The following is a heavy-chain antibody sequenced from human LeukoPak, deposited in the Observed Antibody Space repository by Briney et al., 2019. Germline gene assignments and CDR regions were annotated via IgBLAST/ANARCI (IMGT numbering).Heavy chain of an antibody. J-gene: IGHJ5*02. V-gene: IGHV1-8*01. CDR2: MNPNSGNT. CDR3: ARFGCPRLFSSWYNRNWFDP. Sequence: ASVKLSCTASGYTFTSYDINWVRQATGQGLEWMGWMNPNSGNTGYAQTFQGRVTMTRNNSISTAYMELSSLRSEDTAVYYCARFGCPRLFSSWYNRNWFDPWCQGTLVTVSS. CDR1: GYTFTSYD. D-gene: IGHD6-13*01.